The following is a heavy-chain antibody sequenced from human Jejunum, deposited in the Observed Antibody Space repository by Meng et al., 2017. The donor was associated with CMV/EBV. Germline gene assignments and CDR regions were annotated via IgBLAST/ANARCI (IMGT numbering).Heavy chain of an antibody. CDR1: GGSINDNKW. J-gene: IGHJ5*02. D-gene: IGHD3-10*01. CDR2: IFRTGTT. CDR3: VMHDYGSRTSGFGP. V-gene: IGHV4-4*02. Sequence: VSGGSINDNKWWTWVRQTPGKGLEWIGEIFRTGTTSLNPSLKSRVTISADKSKNHFSLNLSSVTDADTAVYYCVMHDYGSRTSGFGPWGQGTLVTVSS.